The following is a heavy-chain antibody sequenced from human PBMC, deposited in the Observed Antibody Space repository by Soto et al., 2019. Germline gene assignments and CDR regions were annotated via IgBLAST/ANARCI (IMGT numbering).Heavy chain of an antibody. CDR1: GGSLSSSPYC. V-gene: IGHV4-39*01. CDR3: ATHGPLTNNWSQLNR. D-gene: IGHD1-1*01. J-gene: IGHJ5*02. CDR2: IYYNWNT. Sequence: QLQLQESGPGLVKPSETLSLTCTVSGGSLSSSPYCCAWIRQPPGKGLQWIGNIYYNWNTFYNQSLRSRVTITIDTSMSQFALGLSSVTDSDTAVYYCATHGPLTNNWSQLNRWAHGTPVTISS.